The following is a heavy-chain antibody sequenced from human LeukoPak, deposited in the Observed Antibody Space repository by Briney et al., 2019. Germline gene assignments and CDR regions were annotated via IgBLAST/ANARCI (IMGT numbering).Heavy chain of an antibody. CDR2: IYYSGST. CDR3: AREDRTGAIDY. CDR1: GGSISNGDYY. D-gene: IGHD3-10*01. J-gene: IGHJ4*02. Sequence: SETLSLTCTVSGGSISNGDYYWSWIRQPPGKGLEWIGYIYYSGSTYYNPSLKSRVTISVDTSKNQFSLKLSSVTAADTAVYYCAREDRTGAIDYWGQGTLVTVSS. V-gene: IGHV4-30-4*01.